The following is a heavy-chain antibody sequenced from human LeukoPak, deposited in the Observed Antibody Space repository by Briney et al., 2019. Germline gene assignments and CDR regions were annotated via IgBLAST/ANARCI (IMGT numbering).Heavy chain of an antibody. V-gene: IGHV3-74*01. Sequence: GGSLRLSCAASGFTFSATWMHWVRQAPGKGLVWVSRIFSDGSTTTYPDFVKGRFTISRDNAKNTLYLQMNSLRAEDTAVHYCASSDRLDYWGQGTLLTVSS. CDR2: IFSDGSTT. D-gene: IGHD1-14*01. CDR1: GFTFSATW. CDR3: ASSDRLDY. J-gene: IGHJ4*02.